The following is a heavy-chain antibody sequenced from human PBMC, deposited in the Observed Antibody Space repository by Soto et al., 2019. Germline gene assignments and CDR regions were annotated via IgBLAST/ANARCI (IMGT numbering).Heavy chain of an antibody. V-gene: IGHV3-53*01. CDR2: IYSGGST. CDR3: ATLGYCSGSNRLLQH. J-gene: IGHJ1*01. D-gene: IGHD2-15*01. Sequence: GGSMRLSSAAAEVKVGGHYGRWIRQKKGKGLEWVSVIYSGGSTYYADSVKGRFTISRDNSKNTLYLQMSSLKVDDTAVYYCATLGYCSGSNRLLQHWGHGTLVTVSS. CDR1: EVKVGGHY.